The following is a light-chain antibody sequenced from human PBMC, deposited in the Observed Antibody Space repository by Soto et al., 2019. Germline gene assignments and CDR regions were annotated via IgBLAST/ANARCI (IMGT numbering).Light chain of an antibody. V-gene: IGKV1-9*01. CDR2: AAS. J-gene: IGKJ1*01. CDR1: QGISSN. Sequence: IQLTQSPSSLSASVGDRVTITCRASQGISSNLAWYQQKPGKAPKLLIYAASTLQSGVPSRFSGSGSGTEFTLTISSLQPDDFATYYCQQYNTFWTFGPGTKVEIK. CDR3: QQYNTFWT.